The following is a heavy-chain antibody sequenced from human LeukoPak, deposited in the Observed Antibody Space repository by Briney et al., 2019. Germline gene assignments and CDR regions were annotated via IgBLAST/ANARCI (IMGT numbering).Heavy chain of an antibody. V-gene: IGHV3-7*01. CDR1: GFSLRTSW. CDR2: IKQDGNEK. D-gene: IGHD3-10*01. Sequence: GGSLRLSCAASGFSLRTSWMSWVRQAPGKGLEWVGNIKQDGNEKNYVDSVKGRFTISRDNAKNSLYLQMNSLRAEDTAVYYCAKDGGGPLDWGQGTLVTVSS. CDR3: AKDGGGPLD. J-gene: IGHJ4*02.